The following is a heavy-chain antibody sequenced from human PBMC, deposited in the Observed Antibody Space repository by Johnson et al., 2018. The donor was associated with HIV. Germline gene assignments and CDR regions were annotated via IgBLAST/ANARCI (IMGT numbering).Heavy chain of an antibody. CDR1: GFTFDDYP. J-gene: IGHJ3*02. CDR3: AKDTYSHRLTVTESGFDI. V-gene: IGHV3-9*01. D-gene: IGHD4-11*01. Sequence: VQLVESGGGLVQPGRSLRLSCAASGFTFDDYPMHWVRQAPGKGLEWVSGISWNSGSIAYADSVKGRFTISRDNAKNSLYVQMNSLRAEDTAVYYCAKDTYSHRLTVTESGFDIWGQGTMVTVSS. CDR2: ISWNSGSI.